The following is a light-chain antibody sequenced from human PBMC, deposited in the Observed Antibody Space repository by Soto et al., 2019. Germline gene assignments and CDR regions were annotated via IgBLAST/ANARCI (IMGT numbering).Light chain of an antibody. J-gene: IGLJ2*01. CDR1: NIGSKT. CDR2: DDA. V-gene: IGLV3-21*02. CDR3: QVWDANTDHVV. Sequence: ELTQPPSVSVAPGQTARLTCGGSNIGSKTVHWYQQKPGQAPVLVVYDDADRPSGIPERFSGSNYGNTAALTISRVEAGHEADYYCQVWDANTDHVVFGGGTKVTVL.